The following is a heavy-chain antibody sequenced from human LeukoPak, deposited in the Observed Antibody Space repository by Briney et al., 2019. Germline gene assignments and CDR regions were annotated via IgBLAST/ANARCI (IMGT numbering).Heavy chain of an antibody. CDR1: GDSVSXNSAA. Sequence: XXSGDSVSXNSAAWNWIRPSPSRGLEWLGRTYYRSNWYKDYAVSLKSRITINPDTSKNQFYLQLNSVTPEDKAVXXXAXXPXXXXXPXXDNWGXGTLVTVSS. CDR2: TYYRSNWYK. CDR3: AXXPXXXXXPXXDN. J-gene: IGHJ4*01. V-gene: IGHV6-1*01.